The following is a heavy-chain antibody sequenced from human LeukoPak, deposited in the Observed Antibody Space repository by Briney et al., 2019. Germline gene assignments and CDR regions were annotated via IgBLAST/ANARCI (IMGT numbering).Heavy chain of an antibody. CDR2: ISGSGGST. V-gene: IGHV3-23*01. CDR3: AGGGFGEAYYYYYYMDV. D-gene: IGHD3-10*01. Sequence: AGGSLRLSCEASGLSIGDYTMHWVRQAPGKGLEWVSAISGSGGSTYYADSVKGRFTISRDNSKNTLYLQMNSLRAEDTAVYYRAGGGFGEAYYYYYYMDVWGKGTTVTVSS. CDR1: GLSIGDYT. J-gene: IGHJ6*03.